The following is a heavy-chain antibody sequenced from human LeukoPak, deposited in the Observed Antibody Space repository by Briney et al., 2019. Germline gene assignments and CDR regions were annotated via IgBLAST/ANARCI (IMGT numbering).Heavy chain of an antibody. V-gene: IGHV4-34*01. CDR2: INHSGST. J-gene: IGHJ6*03. CDR1: GGSFSGYY. Sequence: PSETLSLTCAVYGGSFSGYYWSWIRQPPGKGLEWIGEINHSGSTNYNPSLKSRVTISVDTSKNQFSLKLSSVTAADTAVYYCARTVAGFTVNAYYYYYMDVWGKGTTVTISS. CDR3: ARTVAGFTVNAYYYYYMDV. D-gene: IGHD4-17*01.